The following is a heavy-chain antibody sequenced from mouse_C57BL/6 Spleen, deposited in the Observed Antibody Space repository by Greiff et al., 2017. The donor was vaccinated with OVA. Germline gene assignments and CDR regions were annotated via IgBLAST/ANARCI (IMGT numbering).Heavy chain of an antibody. CDR2: INPNYGTT. Sequence: EVQVVESGPELVKPGASVKLSCKASGYSFTDYNMNWVKQSNGKSLEWIGVINPNYGTTSYNQKFKGTATLTVDQSSSTAYMQLNSLTSEDSAVYYCASTGGYEEGDWYFDVWGTGTTVTVSS. J-gene: IGHJ1*03. CDR1: GYSFTDYN. V-gene: IGHV1-39*01. D-gene: IGHD2-2*01. CDR3: ASTGGYEEGDWYFDV.